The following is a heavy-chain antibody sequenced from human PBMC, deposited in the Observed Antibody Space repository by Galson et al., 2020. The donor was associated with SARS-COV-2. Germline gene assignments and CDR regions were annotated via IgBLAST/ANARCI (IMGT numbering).Heavy chain of an antibody. V-gene: IGHV1-69*06. CDR1: GGTFRSYP. CDR2: IMPLFGTA. J-gene: IGHJ4*02. D-gene: IGHD2-8*02. Sequence: SVKVSRKGFGGTFRSYPVSWVRQAPGKGLEWVGSIMPLFGTATYAQKFQGRVTITADKSTSTVFMELRMLKSEETSIFYCAREAGTSVAYFDWWGEGTLVADS. CDR3: AREAGTSVAYFDW.